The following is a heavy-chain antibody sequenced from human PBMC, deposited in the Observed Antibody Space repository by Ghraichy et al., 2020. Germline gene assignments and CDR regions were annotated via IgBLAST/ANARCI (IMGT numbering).Heavy chain of an antibody. V-gene: IGHV1-69*13. CDR2: IIPIFGTA. Sequence: SVKVSCKASGGTFSSYAISWVRQAPGQGLEWMGGIIPIFGTANYAQKFQGRVTITADESTSTAYMELSSLRSEDTAVYYCARERGPYDYVWGSYRLWGQGTLVTVSS. D-gene: IGHD3-16*02. J-gene: IGHJ4*02. CDR3: ARERGPYDYVWGSYRL. CDR1: GGTFSSYA.